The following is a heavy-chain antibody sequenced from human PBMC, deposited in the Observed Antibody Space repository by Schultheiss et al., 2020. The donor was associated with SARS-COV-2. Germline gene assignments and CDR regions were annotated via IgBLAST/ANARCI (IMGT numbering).Heavy chain of an antibody. J-gene: IGHJ1*01. CDR3: ARGSRDGYNPRVSAEYFQH. V-gene: IGHV3-21*01. D-gene: IGHD5-24*01. CDR1: GFTFSSYS. Sequence: GGSLRLSCAASGFTFSSYSMNWVRQAPGKGLEWVSSISSSSSYIYYADSVKGRFTISRDNSKNTLYLQMNSLRAEDTAVYYCARGSRDGYNPRVSAEYFQHWGQGTLVTVSS. CDR2: ISSSSSYI.